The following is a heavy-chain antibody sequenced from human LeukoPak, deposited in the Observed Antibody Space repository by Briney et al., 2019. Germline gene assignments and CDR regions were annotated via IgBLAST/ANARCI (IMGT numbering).Heavy chain of an antibody. J-gene: IGHJ6*02. CDR2: INHSGGT. V-gene: IGHV4-34*01. D-gene: IGHD2-2*01. CDR3: AQYQLPSYYYYGMDA. CDR1: GGSFSGYY. Sequence: SETLSLTCAVYGGSFSGYYWSWIRQPPGKGLEWIGEINHSGGTNYNPSLKSRVTISVDTSKNQFSLKLSSVTAADTAVYYCAQYQLPSYYYYGMDAWGQGTTVTVSS.